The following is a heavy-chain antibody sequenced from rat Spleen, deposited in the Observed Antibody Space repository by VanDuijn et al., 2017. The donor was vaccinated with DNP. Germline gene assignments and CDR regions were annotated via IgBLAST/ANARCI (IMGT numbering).Heavy chain of an antibody. CDR2: INTEGGST. D-gene: IGHD1-2*01. CDR1: RFTFSNYG. CDR3: ASWAPIAPLSTSNY. Sequence: EVQLVESGGGLVQPGRSLKLSCAASRFTFSNYGMHWIRQAPGKGLEWVASINTEGGSTYYPDSVKGRFTISRDNAENTVYLQMSSLRSEDTATYYCASWAPIAPLSTSNYWGQGVMVTVSS. J-gene: IGHJ2*01. V-gene: IGHV5-58*01.